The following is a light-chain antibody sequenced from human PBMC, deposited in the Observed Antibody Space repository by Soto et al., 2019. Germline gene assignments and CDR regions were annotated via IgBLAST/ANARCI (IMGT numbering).Light chain of an antibody. Sequence: EVVLTQSPVTLSLSPGKRATLSCRASQSVSSSYLAWYQQKPGQAPRLLIYGASSRATGIPDRFSGSGSGTDFTLTISRLEPEDFAAYYCQQYDTSIWAYTFGQGTKLEIK. V-gene: IGKV3-20*01. CDR3: QQYDTSIWAYT. CDR2: GAS. CDR1: QSVSSSY. J-gene: IGKJ2*01.